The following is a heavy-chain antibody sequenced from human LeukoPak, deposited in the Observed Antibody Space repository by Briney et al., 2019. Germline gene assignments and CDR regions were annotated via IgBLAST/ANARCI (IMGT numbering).Heavy chain of an antibody. CDR3: AKDGQRWLQSGDGAFDI. D-gene: IGHD5-24*01. V-gene: IGHV3-9*01. CDR2: ISWNSGSI. J-gene: IGHJ3*02. CDR1: GFTFDDYA. Sequence: PGGSLRLSCAASGFTFDDYAMHWVRQAPGKGLEWVSGISWNSGSIGYADSVKGRFTISRDNAKNSLYLQMNSLRAEDTALYYCAKDGQRWLQSGDGAFDIWGQGTMVTVSS.